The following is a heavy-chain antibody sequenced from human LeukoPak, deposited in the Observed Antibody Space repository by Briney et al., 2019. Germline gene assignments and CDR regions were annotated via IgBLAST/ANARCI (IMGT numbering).Heavy chain of an antibody. V-gene: IGHV4-34*01. Sequence: SETLSLTCAVYGGSFSGYYWSWIRQPPGKGLEWIGEINHSGSTNYNPSLKSRVTISVDTSKNQFSLKLSSVTAADTAVYYRARDWTPLGGGGFDYWGQGTLVTVSS. D-gene: IGHD1-1*01. J-gene: IGHJ4*02. CDR2: INHSGST. CDR1: GGSFSGYY. CDR3: ARDWTPLGGGGFDY.